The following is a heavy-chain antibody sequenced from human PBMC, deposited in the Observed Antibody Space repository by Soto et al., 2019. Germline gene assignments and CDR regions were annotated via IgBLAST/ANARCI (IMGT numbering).Heavy chain of an antibody. CDR1: GGSISRYY. J-gene: IGHJ5*02. CDR3: AREEDYYGSGSYYNKYNWFDP. CDR2: IYSHGTT. Sequence: QVQLQESGPGLVKPSETLSLTCTVSGGSISRYYWSWIRQPAGKGLEWIGRIYSHGTTNYNPSLKSRVTVSVDTSKNQVSLKLTSVTAADTAVYYCAREEDYYGSGSYYNKYNWFDPWGQGTLVTVSS. D-gene: IGHD3-10*01. V-gene: IGHV4-4*07.